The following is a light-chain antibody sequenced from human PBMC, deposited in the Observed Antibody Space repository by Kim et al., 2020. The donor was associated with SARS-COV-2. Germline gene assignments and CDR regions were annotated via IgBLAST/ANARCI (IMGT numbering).Light chain of an antibody. CDR3: QKYYSDPS. V-gene: IGKV1-27*01. Sequence: SASVGDRVTIACRASQDISNYLARYQQKPGKVPKLLIYAASTLQLGVPSRFSGTGSGTDFTLIINSLQPEDVATYYCQKYYSDPSFGQGTKVDIK. J-gene: IGKJ1*01. CDR1: QDISNY. CDR2: AAS.